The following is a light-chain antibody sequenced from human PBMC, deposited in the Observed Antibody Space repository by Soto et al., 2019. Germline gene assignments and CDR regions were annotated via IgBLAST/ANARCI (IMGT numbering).Light chain of an antibody. J-gene: IGKJ1*01. CDR3: QHYNSYSWT. CDR1: QSISSW. Sequence: DLQMTQSPSTLSASVGDRVTITCRASQSISSWLAWYQQKPGKAPKLLIYKASSLESGVPSRFNGSGSGTEFTLNISSLQPDDFATYYCQHYNSYSWTFGQGTKVAIK. CDR2: KAS. V-gene: IGKV1-5*03.